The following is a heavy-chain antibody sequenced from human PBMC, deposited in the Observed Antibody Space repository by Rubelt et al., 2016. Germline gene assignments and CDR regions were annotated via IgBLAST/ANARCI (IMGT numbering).Heavy chain of an antibody. D-gene: IGHD6-13*01. J-gene: IGHJ6*02. CDR1: GGSFSGYY. CDR2: ITHSGST. V-gene: IGHV4-34*01. Sequence: QVQPQQWGAGLLKPSETLSLTCAVYGGSFSGYYWSWIRQPPGKGLEWIGEITHSGSTNYNPSLKSRVTISVCTSKNQFSLKLSSVTAADTAVYYCAGGRRGSSSWLGRDYYGMDVWGQGTTVTVSS. CDR3: AGGRRGSSSWLGRDYYGMDV.